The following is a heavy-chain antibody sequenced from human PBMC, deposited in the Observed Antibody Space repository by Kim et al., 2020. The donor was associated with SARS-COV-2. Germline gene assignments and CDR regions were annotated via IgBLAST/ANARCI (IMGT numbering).Heavy chain of an antibody. CDR3: TTDQEYSYGYLGGSPDY. Sequence: VKGRFTISRDDSENTLYLRINSLKTEDTAVYYCTTDQEYSYGYLGGSPDYWGQGTLVTVSS. J-gene: IGHJ4*02. D-gene: IGHD5-18*01. V-gene: IGHV3-15*01.